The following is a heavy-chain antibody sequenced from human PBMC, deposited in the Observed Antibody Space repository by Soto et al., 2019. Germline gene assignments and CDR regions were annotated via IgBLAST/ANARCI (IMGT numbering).Heavy chain of an antibody. J-gene: IGHJ4*02. CDR3: AKDFTSLWRIAALSLFDY. CDR1: GFTFSSYA. V-gene: IGHV3-30-3*01. D-gene: IGHD6-6*01. Sequence: GGSLRLSCAASGFTFSSYATHWVRQAPGKGLEWVAVISYDGSNKNYADSVKGRFTISRDNSKNTLYLQMNSLRAEDTAVYYCAKDFTSLWRIAALSLFDYWGQGTLVTVSS. CDR2: ISYDGSNK.